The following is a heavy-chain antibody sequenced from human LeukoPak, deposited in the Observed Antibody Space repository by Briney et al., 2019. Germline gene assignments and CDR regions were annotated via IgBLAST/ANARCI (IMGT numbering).Heavy chain of an antibody. D-gene: IGHD3-22*01. CDR3: TRTPWEYDRGLDI. Sequence: PGGSLRLSCAASGFTFSGSAMHWVRQASGKGLEWVGRIRGKANSYATAYAASVKGRFTISRDDSKNTAYLQMNSLKTEDTAVYYCTRTPWEYDRGLDIWGQGTMVTVSS. CDR1: GFTFSGSA. J-gene: IGHJ3*02. V-gene: IGHV3-73*01. CDR2: IRGKANSYAT.